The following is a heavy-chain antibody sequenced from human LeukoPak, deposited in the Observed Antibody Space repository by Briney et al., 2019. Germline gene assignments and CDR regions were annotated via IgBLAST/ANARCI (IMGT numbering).Heavy chain of an antibody. D-gene: IGHD6-13*01. CDR2: INPNSGGT. CDR1: GYTFTGYY. Sequence: ASVKVFCKASGYTFTGYYMHWVRQAPGQGLEWMGWINPNSGGTNYAQKFQGRVTMTRDTSISTAYMELSRLRSDDTAVYYCARDLHSSSSPYGDYYYYYGMDVWGQGTTVTVSS. V-gene: IGHV1-2*02. J-gene: IGHJ6*02. CDR3: ARDLHSSSSPYGDYYYYYGMDV.